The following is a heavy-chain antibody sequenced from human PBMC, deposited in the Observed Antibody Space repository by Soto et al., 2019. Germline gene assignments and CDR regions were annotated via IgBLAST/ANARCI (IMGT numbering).Heavy chain of an antibody. Sequence: SETLSLTCTVSGGSINSGGYCWSWIRQHPGKGLDWIGCISYGGSTSYNPSLKSRVTISVDTSKNQLSLRLSSVTVADTAVYYCARQVLRFDGSGSYRATDFDYWGQGTLVTVSS. V-gene: IGHV4-31*03. CDR1: GGSINSGGYC. CDR2: ISYGGST. CDR3: ARQVLRFDGSGSYRATDFDY. D-gene: IGHD3-10*01. J-gene: IGHJ4*02.